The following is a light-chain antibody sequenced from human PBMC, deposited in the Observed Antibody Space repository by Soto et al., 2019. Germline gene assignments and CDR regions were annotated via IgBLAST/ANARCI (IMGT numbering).Light chain of an antibody. CDR2: GNN. V-gene: IGLV1-40*01. CDR3: RSYDNNLNGGV. J-gene: IGLJ3*02. CDR1: SSNIGAGYG. Sequence: QSVLTQPPSVSGAPGQRVTISCTGSSSNIGAGYGVHWYQQAPGAVPKLIIYGNNNRPSGVPDRISGSKSGTSVTLAITGLQADDEADYYCRSYDNNLNGGVFGGGTKLTVL.